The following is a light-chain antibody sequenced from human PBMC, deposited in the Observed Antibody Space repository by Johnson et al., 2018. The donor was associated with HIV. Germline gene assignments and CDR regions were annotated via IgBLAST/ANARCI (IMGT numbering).Light chain of an antibody. Sequence: QSVLTQPPSVSAAPGQKVTISCSGSSSNIGNNYVSWYQQIPGTAPKLLIYDNNKRPSGIPDRFSGSKSGTSATLGITGLQTGDEADYYCGTYDTGLSAGGVFGTGTKVSVL. CDR2: DNN. V-gene: IGLV1-51*01. J-gene: IGLJ1*01. CDR1: SSNIGNNY. CDR3: GTYDTGLSAGGV.